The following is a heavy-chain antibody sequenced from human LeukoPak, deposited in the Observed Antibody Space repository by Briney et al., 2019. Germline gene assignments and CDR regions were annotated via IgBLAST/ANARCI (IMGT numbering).Heavy chain of an antibody. CDR1: GGSISSYY. CDR3: ASRTTSGWFDP. J-gene: IGHJ5*02. V-gene: IGHV4-59*01. D-gene: IGHD1/OR15-1a*01. CDR2: SYYSGST. Sequence: SETLSLTCTVSGGSISSYYWSWIRQPPGKGLEWIGYSYYSGSTSYNPSLKSRVTISVDTSKNQFSLKLSSVTAADTAVYFCASRTTSGWFDPWGQGTLVTVTS.